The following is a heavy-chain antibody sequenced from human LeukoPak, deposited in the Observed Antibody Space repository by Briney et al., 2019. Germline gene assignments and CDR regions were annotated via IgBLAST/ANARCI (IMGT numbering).Heavy chain of an antibody. D-gene: IGHD4-17*01. CDR1: GFTFSSYG. J-gene: IGHJ4*02. V-gene: IGHV3-30*18. CDR3: AKDMDHDYDDYGFDY. Sequence: GGSLRLSCAASGFTFSSYGMHWVRQAPGKGLEWVALISYDGSNKYYADSVKGRFTISRDNSKSTLYLQMNSLRAEDTAVYYCAKDMDHDYDDYGFDYWGQGALVTVSS. CDR2: ISYDGSNK.